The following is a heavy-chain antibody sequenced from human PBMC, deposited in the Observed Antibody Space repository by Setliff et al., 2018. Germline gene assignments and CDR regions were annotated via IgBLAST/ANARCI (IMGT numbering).Heavy chain of an antibody. Sequence: SETLSLTCTVSGGSISHHYWSWIRQPPGKGLEWIGYIYYSGSTNYNPSLKSRVTISVDTSKNQFSLKLSSVTAADTAVYHCARAGTDYNFWSGYYSPFYFDYWGQGTLVTVSS. CDR2: IYYSGST. J-gene: IGHJ4*02. V-gene: IGHV4-59*11. CDR1: GGSISHHY. CDR3: ARAGTDYNFWSGYYSPFYFDY. D-gene: IGHD3-3*01.